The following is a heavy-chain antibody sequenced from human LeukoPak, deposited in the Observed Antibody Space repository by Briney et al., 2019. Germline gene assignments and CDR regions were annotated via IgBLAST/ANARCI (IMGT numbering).Heavy chain of an antibody. CDR2: ISSSGSFI. V-gene: IGHV3-21*01. J-gene: IGHJ6*03. CDR1: GFTFSSYS. D-gene: IGHD4/OR15-4a*01. CDR3: AKFDYGPSYYSMDV. Sequence: GGSLRLSCAASGFTFSSYSMNWVRRAPGKGLEWVSYISSSGSFIYYADSAKGRFTISRDNAKNSLYLQMNSLRAEDTGVYYCAKFDYGPSYYSMDVWGKGTTVTVSS.